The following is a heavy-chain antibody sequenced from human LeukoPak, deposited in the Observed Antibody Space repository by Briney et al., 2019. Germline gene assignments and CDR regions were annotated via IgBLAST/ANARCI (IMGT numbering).Heavy chain of an antibody. J-gene: IGHJ4*02. Sequence: PGGSLRLSRAASGFTFSSYGMHWVRQAPGKGLEWVAVISYDGSNKYYADSVKGRFTISRDNSKNTLYLQMNSLRAEDTAVYYCANAMKAGGYYFDYWGQGTLVTVSS. D-gene: IGHD1-26*01. CDR3: ANAMKAGGYYFDY. CDR1: GFTFSSYG. V-gene: IGHV3-30*18. CDR2: ISYDGSNK.